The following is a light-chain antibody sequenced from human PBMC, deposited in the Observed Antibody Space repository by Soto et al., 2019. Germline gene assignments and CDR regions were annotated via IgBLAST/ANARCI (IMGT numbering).Light chain of an antibody. CDR3: ASHTTSSTGV. CDR1: SSDVGAYDF. V-gene: IGLV2-14*01. Sequence: QSALTQAASASGSPGQSITISCSGTSSDVGAYDFVSWYQQHPGKAPKLMIFQVSNRPSGVSSRFSGSKSGNTAFLTISGLQAEDEADYYCASHTTSSTGVFGGGTKLTVL. CDR2: QVS. J-gene: IGLJ3*02.